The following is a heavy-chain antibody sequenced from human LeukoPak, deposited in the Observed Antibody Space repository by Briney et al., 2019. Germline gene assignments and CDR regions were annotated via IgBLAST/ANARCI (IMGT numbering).Heavy chain of an antibody. J-gene: IGHJ6*02. CDR1: GFPFSNYA. V-gene: IGHV3-33*01. Sequence: GGSLRLSCAASGFPFSNYAMHWVRQDPGKGLEWVAVIWYDGSDKYYGEFLKGRFTISRDNSKNTLYLQMNSLRAEDSAVYYCARGPPGDFWTYDYYYYGMDVWGQGTTVTVSS. CDR3: ARGPPGDFWTYDYYYYGMDV. CDR2: IWYDGSDK. D-gene: IGHD3/OR15-3a*01.